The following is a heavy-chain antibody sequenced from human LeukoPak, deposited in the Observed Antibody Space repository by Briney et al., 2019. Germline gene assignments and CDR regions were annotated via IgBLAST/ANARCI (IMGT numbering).Heavy chain of an antibody. J-gene: IGHJ4*02. V-gene: IGHV3-48*04. CDR2: ITSSSNTI. CDR1: GFSFSSYS. D-gene: IGHD2-2*01. Sequence: GGSLRLSCAASGFSFSSYSMNWVRQAPGKGLEWISYITSSSNTIYYADSVKGRFTISRDNAKNSLYPQMNSLRAEDTAVYYCARGRYSSRSGGYYFDIWGQGTLVTVSS. CDR3: ARGRYSSRSGGYYFDI.